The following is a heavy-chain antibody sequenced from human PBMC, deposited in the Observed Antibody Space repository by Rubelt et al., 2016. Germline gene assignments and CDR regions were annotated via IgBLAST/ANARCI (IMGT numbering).Heavy chain of an antibody. D-gene: IGHD3-10*01. Sequence: EVQLVESGGGLVQPGGSLRVSCAASGFTFSSYWMSWVRQAPGKGLEWVANIKQDGSERQYVDSVKGRFTVSRDSAKSSLYLQMNSLRAEDAALYYCARVLPHGSALFDYWGQGTLVTVSS. J-gene: IGHJ4*02. CDR1: GFTFSSYW. CDR2: IKQDGSER. V-gene: IGHV3-7*01. CDR3: ARVLPHGSALFDY.